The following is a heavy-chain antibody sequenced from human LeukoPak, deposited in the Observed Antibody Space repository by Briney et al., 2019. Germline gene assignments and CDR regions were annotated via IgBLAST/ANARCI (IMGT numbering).Heavy chain of an antibody. J-gene: IGHJ5*02. CDR3: ARDGWSYDLS. Sequence: GESLRLSCAASGFTFSSHWMSWVRQAPGKGLEWVANIKQDGSVIYYVDSVKGRFTISRDNAKNSLYLQMNSLRAEDTAVYYCARDGWSYDLSWGQGTLVTVSS. V-gene: IGHV3-7*01. CDR2: IKQDGSVI. CDR1: GFTFSSHW. D-gene: IGHD3-10*01.